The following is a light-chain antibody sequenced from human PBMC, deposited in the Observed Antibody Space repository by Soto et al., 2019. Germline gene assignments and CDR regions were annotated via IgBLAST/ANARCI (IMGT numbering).Light chain of an antibody. CDR1: SGSIASNS. V-gene: IGLV6-57*01. J-gene: IGLJ3*02. CDR2: EDN. Sequence: NFMLTQPHSVSASPGKTVTISCTRSSGSIASNSVQWYRQRPGSSPTTVIYEDNQRPSGVPDRFSGSIDRSSNSASLTISGLQTEDEADYYCQSFDSDSQVFGGGTKLTVL. CDR3: QSFDSDSQV.